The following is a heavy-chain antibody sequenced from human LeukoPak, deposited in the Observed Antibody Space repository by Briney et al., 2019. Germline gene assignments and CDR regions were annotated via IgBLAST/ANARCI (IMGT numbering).Heavy chain of an antibody. Sequence: GGSLRLSCAASGFTLSTYWMTWVRQAPGKGPEWVANIKQDGSEKYYVDSVKGRFTIFRDNAKKLLYLQMNSLRVEDTAVYYCARDRGSSGRLGRFDNWGQGTLVTVSP. CDR1: GFTLSTYW. D-gene: IGHD6-19*01. CDR3: ARDRGSSGRLGRFDN. V-gene: IGHV3-7*01. J-gene: IGHJ4*02. CDR2: IKQDGSEK.